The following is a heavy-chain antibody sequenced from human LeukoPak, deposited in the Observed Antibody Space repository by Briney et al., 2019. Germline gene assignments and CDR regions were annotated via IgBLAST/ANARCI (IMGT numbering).Heavy chain of an antibody. V-gene: IGHV1-46*01. CDR2: INPTGGST. D-gene: IGHD6-6*01. J-gene: IGHJ4*02. CDR1: GYTFISYQ. Sequence: ASVKVSCKAPGYTFISYQMHWVRQAPGQRLEWMGIINPTGGSTSHAQKFQGRVTMTRDTSTSTVYMELSSLRSEDTAVYYCARKGSSSCFDYWGQGTLVTVSS. CDR3: ARKGSSSCFDY.